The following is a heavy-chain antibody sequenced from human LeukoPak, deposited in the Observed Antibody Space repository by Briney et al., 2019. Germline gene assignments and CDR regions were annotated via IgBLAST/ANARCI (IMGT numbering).Heavy chain of an antibody. V-gene: IGHV3-74*01. D-gene: IGHD5-18*01. CDR3: ARGASSGYRIDY. CDR1: GFTLNNYW. CDR2: ISKDGSTT. Sequence: PGWALRLSFAGSGFTLNNYWMHWVGQAPGKGLVWVSRISKDGSTTNYADSVKGRFTISRDNAKNTLYLQMNSLTAEDTALYYCARGASSGYRIDYWGQGTLVTVSS. J-gene: IGHJ4*02.